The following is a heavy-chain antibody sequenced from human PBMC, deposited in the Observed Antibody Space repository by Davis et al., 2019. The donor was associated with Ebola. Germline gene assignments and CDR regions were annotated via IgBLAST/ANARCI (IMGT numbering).Heavy chain of an antibody. CDR2: IYYSGST. Sequence: MPSETLSLTCTVSDGSISSYYWSCIWQPPGKGLDWIGYIYYSGSTNYNPSLKSRVSISIDTSKKQFSLKLTSVTAADTAVYYCARGPTRYYFDNWGQGTLVTVSS. V-gene: IGHV4-59*08. J-gene: IGHJ4*02. CDR3: ARGPTRYYFDN. CDR1: DGSISSYY.